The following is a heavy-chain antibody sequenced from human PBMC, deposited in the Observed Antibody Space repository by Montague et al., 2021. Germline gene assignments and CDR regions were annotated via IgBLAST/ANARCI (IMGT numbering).Heavy chain of an antibody. D-gene: IGHD6-13*01. J-gene: IGHJ3*02. Sequence: SLSLSFSASGFSFSSYWMHWVRQAPGKGLLWVSRITLDGSSTTFADSVKGRFTTSGDNAKATLYLQMNSLRVEDTAVYYCARNLASAAPGAFDIWGQGTMVTVSS. CDR3: ARNLASAAPGAFDI. V-gene: IGHV3-74*01. CDR1: GFSFSSYW. CDR2: ITLDGSST.